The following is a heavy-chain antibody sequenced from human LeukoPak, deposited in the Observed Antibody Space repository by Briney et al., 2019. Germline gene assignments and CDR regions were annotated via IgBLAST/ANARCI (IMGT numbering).Heavy chain of an antibody. CDR2: ISGSGGST. D-gene: IGHD3-10*01. J-gene: IGHJ4*02. CDR1: GFTFSSYA. Sequence: GGSLRLSCAASGFTFSSYAMSWVRQAPGKGLEWVSAISGSGGSTYYADSVKGRFTISRDNSKNTLYRQMNSLRAEDTAVYYCAKVGYYGSGSYLGIFDYWGQGTLVTVSS. V-gene: IGHV3-23*01. CDR3: AKVGYYGSGSYLGIFDY.